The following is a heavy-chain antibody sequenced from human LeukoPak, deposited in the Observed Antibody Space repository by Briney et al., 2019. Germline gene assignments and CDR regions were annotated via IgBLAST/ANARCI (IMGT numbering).Heavy chain of an antibody. CDR2: ISGSGGST. CDR1: GLTVSGNY. D-gene: IGHD3-22*01. Sequence: PGGSLRLSCSASGLTVSGNYMSWVRQAPGKGLEWVSAISGSGGSTYYADSVKGRFTIPRDNSKNTLYLQMNSLRAEDTAVYYCAKDYYDSSGYYYDDAFDIWGQGTMVTVSS. CDR3: AKDYYDSSGYYYDDAFDI. V-gene: IGHV3-23*01. J-gene: IGHJ3*02.